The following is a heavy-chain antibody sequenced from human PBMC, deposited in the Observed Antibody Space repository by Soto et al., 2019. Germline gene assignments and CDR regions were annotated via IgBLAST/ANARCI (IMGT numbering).Heavy chain of an antibody. CDR2: TYYRSKWYN. D-gene: IGHD6-13*01. CDR1: GDSVSSNSAA. Sequence: SQTLSLTCAISGDSVSSNSAAWNWIRQSPSRGLEWLGRTYYRSKWYNDYAVSVKSRITINPDTYKNQFSLQLNSVTPEDTAVYYCARVGIAAAGYYYYYYGMDVWGQGTTVTVSS. V-gene: IGHV6-1*01. CDR3: ARVGIAAAGYYYYYYGMDV. J-gene: IGHJ6*02.